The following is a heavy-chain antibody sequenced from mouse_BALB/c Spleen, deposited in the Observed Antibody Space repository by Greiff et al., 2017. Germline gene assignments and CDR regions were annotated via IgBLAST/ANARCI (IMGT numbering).Heavy chain of an antibody. V-gene: IGHV1-9*01. Sequence: QVQLQQSGAELMKPGASVKISCTATGYTFSSYWIEWVKQRPGHGLEWIGEILPGSGSTNYNEKFKGKATFTADTSSNTAYMQLSSLTSEDSAVYYCAREGGYDRGKFAYWGQGTLVTVSA. J-gene: IGHJ3*01. CDR3: AREGGYDRGKFAY. CDR1: GYTFSSYW. CDR2: ILPGSGST. D-gene: IGHD2-2*01.